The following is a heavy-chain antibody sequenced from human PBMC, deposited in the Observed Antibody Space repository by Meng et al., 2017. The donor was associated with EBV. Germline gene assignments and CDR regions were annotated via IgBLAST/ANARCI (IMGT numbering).Heavy chain of an antibody. CDR1: GGSFSGYY. Sequence: QVQLQQWGDGLLKTSETLSLTCAVYGGSFSGYYWSWIRQPPGKGLEWIGEINHSGSTNYNPSLKSRVTISVDTSKNQFSLKLSSVTAADTAVYYCARGRWLQPGSYFDYWGQGTLVTVSS. CDR2: INHSGST. J-gene: IGHJ4*02. D-gene: IGHD5-24*01. CDR3: ARGRWLQPGSYFDY. V-gene: IGHV4-34*01.